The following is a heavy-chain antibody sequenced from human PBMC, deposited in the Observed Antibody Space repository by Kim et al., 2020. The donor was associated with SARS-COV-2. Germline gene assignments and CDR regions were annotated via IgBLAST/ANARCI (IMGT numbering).Heavy chain of an antibody. J-gene: IGHJ6*02. V-gene: IGHV3-30*18. Sequence: GGSLRLSCAASGFTFSSYGMHWVRQAPGKGLEWVAVISYDGSNKYYADSVKGRFTISRDNSKNTLYLKMNSLRAEDTAVYYCAKDLYYYDSSGYYYPAGGYYYYGMDVWGQGTTVTVSS. CDR2: ISYDGSNK. CDR1: GFTFSSYG. D-gene: IGHD3-22*01. CDR3: AKDLYYYDSSGYYYPAGGYYYYGMDV.